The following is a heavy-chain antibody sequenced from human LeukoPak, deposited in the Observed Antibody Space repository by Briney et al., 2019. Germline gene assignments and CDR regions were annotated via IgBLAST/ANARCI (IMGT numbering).Heavy chain of an antibody. V-gene: IGHV3-30*18. CDR3: ANQDWLPNLTTTTPDV. Sequence: PGGSLRLSCAASGFTFSSYGMHWVRQAPGKGLEWVAVISYDGSNKYYADSVKGRFTISRDNSKNTLYLQMNSLRAEDTAVYYCANQDWLPNLTTTTPDVWGQGTTVTVSS. CDR1: GFTFSSYG. CDR2: ISYDGSNK. J-gene: IGHJ6*02. D-gene: IGHD3/OR15-3a*01.